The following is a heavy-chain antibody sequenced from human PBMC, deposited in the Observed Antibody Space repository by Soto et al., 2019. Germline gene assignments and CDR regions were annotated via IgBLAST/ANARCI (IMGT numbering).Heavy chain of an antibody. D-gene: IGHD2-15*01. CDR3: EREDCSGGSGNYDYDYGMDV. CDR1: GGSISSSSYY. J-gene: IGHJ6*02. CDR2: IYYSGST. V-gene: IGHV4-39*02. Sequence: SETLSLTCTVSGGSISSSSYYWGWIRQPPGKGLEWIGSIYYSGSTYYNPSLKSRVTISVDTSKNQFSPKLSSVTAADTDVDYCEREDCSGGSGNYDYDYGMDVWGQGTTVTVSS.